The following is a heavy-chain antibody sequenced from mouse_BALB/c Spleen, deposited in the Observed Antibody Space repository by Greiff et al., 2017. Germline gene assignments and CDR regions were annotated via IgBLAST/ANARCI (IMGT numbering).Heavy chain of an antibody. CDR3: AREGHYYGYDWYFDV. CDR2: IDPANGNT. V-gene: IGHV14-3*02. Sequence: EVQLQESGAELVKPGASVKLSCTASGFNIKDTYMHWVKQRPEQGLEWIGRIDPANGNTKYDPKFQGKATITADTSSNTAYLQLSSLTSEDTAVYYCAREGHYYGYDWYFDVWGAGTTVTVSS. J-gene: IGHJ1*01. D-gene: IGHD1-2*01. CDR1: GFNIKDTY.